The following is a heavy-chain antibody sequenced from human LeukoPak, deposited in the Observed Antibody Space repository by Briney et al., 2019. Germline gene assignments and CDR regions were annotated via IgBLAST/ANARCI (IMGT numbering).Heavy chain of an antibody. CDR2: IHYSGKA. CDR3: ARFGVYYDMGV. CDR1: GGSISSYY. V-gene: IGHV4-59*01. J-gene: IGHJ6*02. Sequence: TSETLSLTCTVSGGSISSYYWSWIRQPAGKGLEWIGQIHYSGKADYNPSLRSRITISIDTSKNQMSLKLSSVTAADTAVYCARFGVYYDMGVWGQGTTVTVS. D-gene: IGHD3-10*01.